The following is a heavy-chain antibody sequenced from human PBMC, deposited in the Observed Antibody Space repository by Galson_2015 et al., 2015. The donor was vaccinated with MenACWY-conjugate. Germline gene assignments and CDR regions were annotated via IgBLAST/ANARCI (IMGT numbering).Heavy chain of an antibody. J-gene: IGHJ3*02. CDR3: ARGATDDAFDI. D-gene: IGHD5-12*01. CDR2: IYYSGST. V-gene: IGHV4-59*01. CDR1: GGSISSYY. Sequence: ETLSLTCTVSGGSISSYYWSWIRQPPGKGLEWIGYIYYSGSTNYNPSLKSRVTISVDTSKNQFSLKLSSVTAADTAVYYCARGATDDAFDIWGQGTMVTVSS.